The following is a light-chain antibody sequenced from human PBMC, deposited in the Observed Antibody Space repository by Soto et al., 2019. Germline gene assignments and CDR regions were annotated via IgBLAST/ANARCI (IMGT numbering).Light chain of an antibody. CDR2: GAS. Sequence: ERMLTKTTATLSVSPGERAPLSFRASQSVSSDLAWYQQKPGQAPRLLIYGASTRATGFPARFSGSGSGTEFTLAISSLQSDDSAVYYCQQCSKWGTSGHGTKVDI. V-gene: IGKV3-15*01. CDR1: QSVSSD. CDR3: QQCSKWGT. J-gene: IGKJ3*01.